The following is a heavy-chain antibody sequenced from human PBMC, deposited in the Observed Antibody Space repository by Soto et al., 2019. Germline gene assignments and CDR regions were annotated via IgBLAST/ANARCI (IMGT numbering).Heavy chain of an antibody. V-gene: IGHV3-30*18. Sequence: QVQLVESGGGVVQPGRSLRLSCAASGFTFSSYGMHWVRQAPGKGLEWVAVISYDGSNKYYADSVKGRFTISRDNSKNTLYLQMNSLRAEDTAVYYCAKGVAYYYGSGSEGSAFDIWGQGTMVTVSS. CDR2: ISYDGSNK. D-gene: IGHD3-10*01. CDR3: AKGVAYYYGSGSEGSAFDI. J-gene: IGHJ3*02. CDR1: GFTFSSYG.